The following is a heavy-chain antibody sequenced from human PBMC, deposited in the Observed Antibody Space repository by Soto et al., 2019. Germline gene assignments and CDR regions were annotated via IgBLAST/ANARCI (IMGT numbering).Heavy chain of an antibody. CDR1: GYTFTGYY. Sequence: QVQLVQSGAEVKKPGASVKVSCKASGYTFTGYYMHWVRQAPGQGLEWMGWINPNSGGTNYAQKFQGWVTMTRDTSISTAYMELSTLRSDDTAVYYCARAIYCSGGSCYSALFDYWGQGTLVTVSS. V-gene: IGHV1-2*04. D-gene: IGHD2-15*01. CDR2: INPNSGGT. CDR3: ARAIYCSGGSCYSALFDY. J-gene: IGHJ4*02.